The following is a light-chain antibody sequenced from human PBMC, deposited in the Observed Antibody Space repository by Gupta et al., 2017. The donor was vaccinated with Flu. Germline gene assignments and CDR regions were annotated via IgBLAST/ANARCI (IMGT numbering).Light chain of an antibody. Sequence: SPGTLSLSPGERATLSCRASQSVRSSYLAWYQQKPGQAPRLLIYGASSRATGIPDRFSGSGSGTDFTLTISRLEPEDFAVYYCQQYGSSPGTFGQGTKVEIK. J-gene: IGKJ1*01. CDR1: QSVRSSY. CDR2: GAS. CDR3: QQYGSSPGT. V-gene: IGKV3-20*01.